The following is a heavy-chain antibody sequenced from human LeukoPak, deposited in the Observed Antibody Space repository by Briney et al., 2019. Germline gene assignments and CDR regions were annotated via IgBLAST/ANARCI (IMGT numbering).Heavy chain of an antibody. V-gene: IGHV4-39*07. D-gene: IGHD2-2*01. CDR2: IYYSGST. Sequence: SETLSLTCTVSGGPISSSSYYWGWIRQPPGKGLEWIGSIYYSGSTYYNPSLKSRVTISVDTSKNQFCLKLSSVTAADTAVYYCARVPFVVVPAARMNWFDPWGQGTLVTVSS. CDR1: GGPISSSSYY. CDR3: ARVPFVVVPAARMNWFDP. J-gene: IGHJ5*02.